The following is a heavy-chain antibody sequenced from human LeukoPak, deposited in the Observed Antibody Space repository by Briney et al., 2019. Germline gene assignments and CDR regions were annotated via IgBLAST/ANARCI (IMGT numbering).Heavy chain of an antibody. CDR3: ARGPGGDDH. V-gene: IGHV3-30*12. CDR1: GFIFSSYG. Sequence: GGSLRLSCAASGFIFSSYGMHWVRQAPGKGLEWVAVISYDGSHKYYADSVKGRFTISRDNSKNTLFLQMNSLRAEDTAVYYCARGPGGDDHWGQGTLVTVSS. J-gene: IGHJ4*02. CDR2: ISYDGSHK. D-gene: IGHD3-16*01.